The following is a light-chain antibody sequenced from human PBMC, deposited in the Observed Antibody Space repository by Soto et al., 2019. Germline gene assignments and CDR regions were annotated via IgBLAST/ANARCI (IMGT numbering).Light chain of an antibody. J-gene: IGKJ1*01. Sequence: DIVMTQSPDSLAVSLGERATINCKSSQSVLYSSNNKNYLAWYQQKPGQPPKLLIYWTSTRESGVPDRFSGSGSGTDFSLTISSLQAEDVATYYCQQYYSPPLTFGQGTKVDIK. CDR3: QQYYSPPLT. V-gene: IGKV4-1*01. CDR1: QSVLYSSNNKNY. CDR2: WTS.